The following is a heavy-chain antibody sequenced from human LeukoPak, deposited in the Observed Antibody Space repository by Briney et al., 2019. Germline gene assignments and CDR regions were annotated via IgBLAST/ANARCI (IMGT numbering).Heavy chain of an antibody. Sequence: PGGSLRLSCAASGFTFSDYYMSWIRQAPGKGLEWVSYISSSGSTIYYADSVKGRFTISRDNAKNSLYLQMNSLRAEDTAVYYCARAVLPHCSGGSCYSNYFDYWGQGTLVTVSS. CDR2: ISSSGSTI. D-gene: IGHD2-15*01. CDR1: GFTFSDYY. J-gene: IGHJ4*02. V-gene: IGHV3-11*04. CDR3: ARAVLPHCSGGSCYSNYFDY.